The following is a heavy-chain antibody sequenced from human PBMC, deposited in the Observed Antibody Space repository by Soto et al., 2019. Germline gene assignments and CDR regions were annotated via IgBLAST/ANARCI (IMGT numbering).Heavy chain of an antibody. J-gene: IGHJ6*02. V-gene: IGHV3-72*01. Sequence: EVQLVESGGGLVQPGGSLRLSCAASGFTFSDHYMDWVRQAPGKGLEWVGRTRNKANSYTTEYAASVKGRFTISRDDSKNSLYLQMTSLKTEDTAVYYCARTAPGYYYGMDVWGQGTTVTVSS. CDR1: GFTFSDHY. CDR2: TRNKANSYTT. CDR3: ARTAPGYYYGMDV.